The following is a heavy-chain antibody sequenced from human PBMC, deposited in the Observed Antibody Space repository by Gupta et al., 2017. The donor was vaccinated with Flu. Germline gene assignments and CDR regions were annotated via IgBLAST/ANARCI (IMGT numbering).Heavy chain of an antibody. J-gene: IGHJ4*02. Sequence: QVQLVQSGAEVKKPGASVKVSCKASGYTFTSYAIHWVRQAPGQRPEWMGWINAGDGTTKYLQNFQGRVTFTRDTSANTAFMELSSLTSEDTAVYYCVAVDYGDYWGQGTLVTVSS. CDR3: VAVDYGDY. CDR2: INAGDGTT. V-gene: IGHV1-3*01. CDR1: GYTFTSYA.